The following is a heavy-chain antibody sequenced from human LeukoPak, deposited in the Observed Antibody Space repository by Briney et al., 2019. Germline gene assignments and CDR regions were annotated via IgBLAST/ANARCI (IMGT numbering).Heavy chain of an antibody. D-gene: IGHD6-6*01. V-gene: IGHV1-8*01. J-gene: IGHJ6*03. CDR2: MNPNSGNT. CDR3: ASSSSYRLGYYYYMDV. Sequence: EASVKVSCKASGYTFTSCDINWVRQATGQGLEWMGWMNPNSGNTGYAQKFQGRVTMTRNTSISTAYMELSSLRSEDTAVYYCASSSSYRLGYYYYMDVWGKGTTVTVSS. CDR1: GYTFTSCD.